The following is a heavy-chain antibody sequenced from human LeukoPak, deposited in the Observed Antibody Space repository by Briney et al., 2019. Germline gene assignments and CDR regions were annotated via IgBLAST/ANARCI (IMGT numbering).Heavy chain of an antibody. CDR3: ARQLRSSRWNWFDR. CDR2: IYPGGSDT. Sequence: KPGASLQISCKGSGSIFTSYWIGRVRPLPGKGLEWRGIIYPGGSDTRYSPSFQGQVTISADKSISTAYLQWSSLKASDTAMYYCARQLRSSRWNWFDRWGQGTLVTVSS. V-gene: IGHV5-51*01. CDR1: GSIFTSYW. D-gene: IGHD4-23*01. J-gene: IGHJ5*02.